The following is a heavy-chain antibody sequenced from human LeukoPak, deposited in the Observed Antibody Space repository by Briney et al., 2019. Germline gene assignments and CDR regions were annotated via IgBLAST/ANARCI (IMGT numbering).Heavy chain of an antibody. D-gene: IGHD1-26*01. Sequence: GGSLRLSCAASGFTFSSYSMNWVRQAPGKGLEWVSYISSSSSTIHYADSVKGRFTISRDNAKNSLYLQMNSLRAEDTAVYYCARECIVGATRGRFDPWGQGTLVTVSS. CDR1: GFTFSSYS. CDR3: ARECIVGATRGRFDP. J-gene: IGHJ5*02. CDR2: ISSSSSTI. V-gene: IGHV3-48*01.